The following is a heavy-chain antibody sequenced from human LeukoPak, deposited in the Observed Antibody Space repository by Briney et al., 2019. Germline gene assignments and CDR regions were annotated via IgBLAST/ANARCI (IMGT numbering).Heavy chain of an antibody. CDR2: INPSSGST. Sequence: GASVKVSCKASGYTFTSYYMHWVRQAPGQGLEWMGRINPSSGSTKSAQKLQGRVTMTTDTSTSTAYMELRSLRSDDTAVYYCARDPDYEGPWGQGTLVTVSS. D-gene: IGHD4-17*01. V-gene: IGHV1-46*01. CDR3: ARDPDYEGP. CDR1: GYTFTSYY. J-gene: IGHJ5*02.